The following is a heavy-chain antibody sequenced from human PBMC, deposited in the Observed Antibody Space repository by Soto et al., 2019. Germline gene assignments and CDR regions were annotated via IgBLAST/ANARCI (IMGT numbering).Heavy chain of an antibody. D-gene: IGHD6-19*01. CDR1: GGTFSSYT. V-gene: IGHV1-69*02. J-gene: IGHJ4*02. Sequence: ASVNVSRKASGGTFSSYTISWVPQAPGQGLEWMGRIIPIPGIANYAQKFQGRVTITADKSTSTAYLELSSLRSEDTAVYYCARVSGTVAGTGPIDYWGQGTLVTVSS. CDR2: IIPIPGIA. CDR3: ARVSGTVAGTGPIDY.